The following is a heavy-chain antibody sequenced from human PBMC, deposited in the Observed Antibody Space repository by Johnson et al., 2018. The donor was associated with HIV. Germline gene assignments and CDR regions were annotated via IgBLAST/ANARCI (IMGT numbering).Heavy chain of an antibody. J-gene: IGHJ3*02. CDR1: GFTFSSYG. CDR2: ISYDGSNK. CDR3: ARTRHYYEAFDI. D-gene: IGHD3-10*01. Sequence: QVQLVESGGGVVQPGRSLRLSCAASGFTFSSYGMHWVRQAPGKGLEWLAVISYDGSNKYYADSVKGRFTISRDNSKNTLYLQMNSLRAEDTAVYYCARTRHYYEAFDIWGQGTMVTVSS. V-gene: IGHV3-30*03.